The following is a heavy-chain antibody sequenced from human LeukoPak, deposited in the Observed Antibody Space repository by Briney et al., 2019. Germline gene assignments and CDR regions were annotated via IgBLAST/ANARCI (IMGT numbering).Heavy chain of an antibody. D-gene: IGHD3-22*01. CDR3: ARASDDSSGRDAFDI. CDR1: GFTFSSYS. J-gene: IGHJ3*02. CDR2: ISSSSSTI. V-gene: IGHV3-48*02. Sequence: GGSLRLSCAASGFTFSSYSMNWVRQAPGKGLEWVSYISSSSSTIYYADSVKGRFTISRDNAKNSPYLQMNSLRDEDTAVYYCARASDDSSGRDAFDIWGQGTMVTVSS.